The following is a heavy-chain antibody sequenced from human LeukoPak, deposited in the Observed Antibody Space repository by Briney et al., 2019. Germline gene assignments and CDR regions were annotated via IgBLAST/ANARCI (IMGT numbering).Heavy chain of an antibody. CDR2: ISYDGSNK. V-gene: IGHV3-30*04. Sequence: GGSLRLSCAASGFTFSSYAMHWVRQAPGKGLEWVAVISYDGSNKYYADSVKGRFTISRDNSKNTLYLQMNSLRAEDTAVYYCAREVMRITMIVVVRVGAFDIWGQGTMVTVSS. J-gene: IGHJ3*02. CDR3: AREVMRITMIVVVRVGAFDI. D-gene: IGHD3-22*01. CDR1: GFTFSSYA.